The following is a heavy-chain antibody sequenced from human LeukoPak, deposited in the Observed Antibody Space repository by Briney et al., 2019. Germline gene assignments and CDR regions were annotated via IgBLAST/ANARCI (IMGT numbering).Heavy chain of an antibody. CDR3: ARGYLRRVTTKPDFDY. J-gene: IGHJ4*02. D-gene: IGHD4-17*01. CDR2: INHSGST. CDR1: GGSFSGYY. V-gene: IGHV4-34*01. Sequence: SETLSLTCAVYGGSFSGYYWSWIRQPPGKGLEWIGEINHSGSTNYNPSLKSRVTISVDTSKNQFSLKLSSVTAADTAVYYCARGYLRRVTTKPDFDYWGQGTLATVSS.